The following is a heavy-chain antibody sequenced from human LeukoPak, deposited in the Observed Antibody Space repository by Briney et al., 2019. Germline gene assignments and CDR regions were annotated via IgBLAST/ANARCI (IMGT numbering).Heavy chain of an antibody. D-gene: IGHD5-12*01. Sequence: SETLSLTCTGSGGSISSGSYYWSWIRQPPGKGLEWIGYIYYSGSTNYNPSLKSRVTISVDTSKNQFSLKLSSVTAADTAVYYCARVSESLDIFYYYYGMDVWGQGTTVTVSS. CDR3: ARVSESLDIFYYYYGMDV. V-gene: IGHV4-61*01. CDR1: GGSISSGSYY. J-gene: IGHJ6*02. CDR2: IYYSGST.